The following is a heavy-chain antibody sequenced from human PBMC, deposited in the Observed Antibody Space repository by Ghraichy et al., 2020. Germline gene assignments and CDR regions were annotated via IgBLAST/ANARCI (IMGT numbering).Heavy chain of an antibody. D-gene: IGHD3-16*01. CDR2: IYSDGST. Sequence: GVLRLSCAASGFTVSNNYMSWVRQAPGKGLEWVSVIYSDGSTYYADSVRGRFTISRDSSRNTLYFQMNSLRAEDTAVYYCARDRGGCLGYWGQGTLVTVSS. J-gene: IGHJ4*02. CDR1: GFTVSNNY. V-gene: IGHV3-66*01. CDR3: ARDRGGCLGY.